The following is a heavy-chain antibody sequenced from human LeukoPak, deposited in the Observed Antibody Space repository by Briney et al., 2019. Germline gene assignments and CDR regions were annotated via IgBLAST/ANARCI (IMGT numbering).Heavy chain of an antibody. CDR3: ARSSNYGDELDY. CDR1: GGSISSGGYS. D-gene: IGHD4-11*01. J-gene: IGHJ4*02. V-gene: IGHV4-30-2*01. CDR2: IYHSGST. Sequence: SQTLSLTCAVSGGSISSGGYSWSWIRQPPGKGLEWIGYIYHSGSTYYNPSLKSRVTISVDRSKNQFSLKLSSVTAADTAVYYCARSSNYGDELDYWGQGTLVAVSS.